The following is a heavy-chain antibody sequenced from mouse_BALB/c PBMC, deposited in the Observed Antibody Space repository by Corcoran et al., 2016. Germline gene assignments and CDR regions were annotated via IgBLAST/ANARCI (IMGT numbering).Heavy chain of an antibody. Sequence: QVQLQQSGAELMKPGASVKISCKATGYTFSSYWIEWVKQRPGHGLEWIGEILPGSGSTNYSEKFKGKATFTADTSSNTAYMQLSSLTSEDSAVYYCASFVEGYAMDYWGQGTSVTVSS. J-gene: IGHJ4*01. CDR2: ILPGSGST. CDR3: ASFVEGYAMDY. V-gene: IGHV1-9*01. CDR1: GYTFSSYW.